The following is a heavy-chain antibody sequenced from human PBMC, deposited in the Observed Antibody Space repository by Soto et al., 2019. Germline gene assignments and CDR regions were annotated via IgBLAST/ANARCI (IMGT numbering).Heavy chain of an antibody. CDR1: GGTFSSYA. V-gene: IGHV1-69*12. CDR3: ARDRYCSGGSCYSFDY. D-gene: IGHD2-15*01. Sequence: QVQLVQSGAEVKKPGSSVKVSCKASGGTFSSYAISWVRQAPGQGLEWMGGIIPIFGTANYAQKFQGRVKITADESTSTSYMELSSLRSEDTAVYYCARDRYCSGGSCYSFDYWGQGTLVTVSS. J-gene: IGHJ4*02. CDR2: IIPIFGTA.